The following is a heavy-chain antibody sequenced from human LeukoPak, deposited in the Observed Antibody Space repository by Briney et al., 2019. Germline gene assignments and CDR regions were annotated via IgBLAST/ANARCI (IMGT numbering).Heavy chain of an antibody. Sequence: GGSLRLSCAASGFTFSNCAMTWVRQAPGKGLEWVASISGSGASTYYADSVKGRFTISRDNSKNTVNLQMNSLRAEDTAVYYCAKERDTAMVTIDYWGQGTLVTVSS. J-gene: IGHJ4*02. CDR1: GFTFSNCA. D-gene: IGHD5-18*01. CDR2: ISGSGAST. CDR3: AKERDTAMVTIDY. V-gene: IGHV3-23*01.